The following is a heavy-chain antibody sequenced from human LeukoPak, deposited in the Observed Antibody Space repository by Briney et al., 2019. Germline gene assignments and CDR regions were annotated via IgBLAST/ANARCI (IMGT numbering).Heavy chain of an antibody. D-gene: IGHD3-10*01. CDR3: ARERRAVWFGALDYYGMDV. CDR1: GFTFSSYD. J-gene: IGHJ6*02. CDR2: IGTAGDT. Sequence: PGGSLRLSCAASGFTFSSYDMHWVRQATGKGLEWVSAIGTAGDTYYPGSVKGRFTISRENAKHSLYLQMNSLRAGDTAVYYCARERRAVWFGALDYYGMDVWGQGTTVTVSS. V-gene: IGHV3-13*01.